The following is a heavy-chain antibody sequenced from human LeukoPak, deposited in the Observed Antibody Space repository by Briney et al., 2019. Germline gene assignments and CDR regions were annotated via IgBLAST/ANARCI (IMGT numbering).Heavy chain of an antibody. CDR2: IIPIFGTP. V-gene: IGHV1-69*13. CDR1: GGTFSSYG. CDR3: ATDELGILDY. J-gene: IGHJ4*02. D-gene: IGHD7-27*01. Sequence: ASVKVSCKASGGTFSSYGISWVRQAPGQGLEWMGGIIPIFGTPNYAQKFQGRVTITADESTSTAYMELSSLRSEDTAVYYCATDELGILDYWGQGTLVTVSS.